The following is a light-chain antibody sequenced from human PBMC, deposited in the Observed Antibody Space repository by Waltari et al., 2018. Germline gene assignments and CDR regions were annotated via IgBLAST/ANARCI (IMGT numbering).Light chain of an antibody. CDR1: QDISSR. CDR2: SSG. V-gene: IGKV1-17*02. J-gene: IGKJ4*01. CDR3: QQANTYPFT. Sequence: DIQMSQSPSSLSVSVGDRVTITCRASQDISSRLNWYHEKPGKAPTLLIYSSGRLIGGVPSRFTGSGSGTEFTLTINNLRPEDFGTYHCQQANTYPFTFGGGTKVEIK.